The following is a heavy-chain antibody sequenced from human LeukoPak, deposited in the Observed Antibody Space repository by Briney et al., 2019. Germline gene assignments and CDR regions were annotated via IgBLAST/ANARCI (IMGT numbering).Heavy chain of an antibody. CDR2: INHSGST. V-gene: IGHV4-34*01. D-gene: IGHD3-22*01. Sequence: PSETLSLTCAVYGGSFNGYYWSWIRQPPGKGLEWIGEINHSGSTNYNPSLKSRVTISVDTSKNQFSLKLSSVTAADTAVYYCARTDSSGYYSGAAFDIWGQGTMVTVSS. J-gene: IGHJ3*02. CDR3: ARTDSSGYYSGAAFDI. CDR1: GGSFNGYY.